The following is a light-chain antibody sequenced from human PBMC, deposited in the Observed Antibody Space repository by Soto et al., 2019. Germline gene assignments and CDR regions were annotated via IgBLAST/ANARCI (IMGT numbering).Light chain of an antibody. Sequence: QSALTQPASVSGSPGQSITIACTGTNRDVGSYNLVSWYQQRPGEAPKLIISEVRNRPSGISYRFTGSKSGNTASLTISALQTDDEADYFCCSSAPESTYVCGTGTKLTVL. J-gene: IGLJ1*01. V-gene: IGLV2-14*01. CDR2: EVR. CDR1: NRDVGSYNL. CDR3: CSSAPESTYV.